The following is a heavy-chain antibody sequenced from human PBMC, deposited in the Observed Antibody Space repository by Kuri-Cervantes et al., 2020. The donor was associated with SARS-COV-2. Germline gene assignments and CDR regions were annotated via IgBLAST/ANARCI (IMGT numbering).Heavy chain of an antibody. V-gene: IGHV4-30-4*01. CDR2: IYYSGST. D-gene: IGHD2-2*01. J-gene: IGHJ5*02. Sequence: SETLSLTCTVSGRSISSYYWRWIRQPPGKGLELIGYIYYSGSTYYNPSLKSRVTISVDTSKNQFSLKLSSVTAADTAVYYCARYYIVVVPAAANWFDPWGLGPLVTGSS. CDR3: ARYYIVVVPAAANWFDP. CDR1: GRSISSYY.